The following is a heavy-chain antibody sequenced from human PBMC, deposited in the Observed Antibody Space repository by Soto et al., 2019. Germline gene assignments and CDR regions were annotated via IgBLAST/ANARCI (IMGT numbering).Heavy chain of an antibody. D-gene: IGHD5-12*01. CDR3: AKEGRRWLRTPYYYGMDV. Sequence: EVQLVESGGGLVQPGRSLRLSCAASGFTFDDYAMHWVRQAPGKGLEWVSGISWNSGSIGYADSVKGRFTISRDNAKKSLYLQMNSLRAEDTALYYCAKEGRRWLRTPYYYGMDVWGKGTTVTVSS. CDR2: ISWNSGSI. V-gene: IGHV3-9*01. J-gene: IGHJ6*04. CDR1: GFTFDDYA.